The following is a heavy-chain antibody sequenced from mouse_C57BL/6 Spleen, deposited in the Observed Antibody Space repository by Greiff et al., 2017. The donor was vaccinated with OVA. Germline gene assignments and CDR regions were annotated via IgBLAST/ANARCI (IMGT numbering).Heavy chain of an antibody. CDR1: GYSITSGYY. D-gene: IGHD2-4*01. CDR3: ARYLGYDYPAWFAY. CDR2: ISYDGSN. J-gene: IGHJ3*01. V-gene: IGHV3-6*01. Sequence: EVQVVESGPGLVKPSQSLSLTCSVTGYSITSGYYWNWIRQFPGNKLEWMGYISYDGSNNYNPSLKNRISLTRDTSKNQFFLKLNSVTTEDTATYFCARYLGYDYPAWFAYWGQGTLVTVSA.